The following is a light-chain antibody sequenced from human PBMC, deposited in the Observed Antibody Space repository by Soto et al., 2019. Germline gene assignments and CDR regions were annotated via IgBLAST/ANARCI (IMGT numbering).Light chain of an antibody. V-gene: IGKV3-15*01. CDR2: DAS. CDR1: QSVSSN. CDR3: QQYGLSPWT. J-gene: IGKJ1*01. Sequence: EIVMTQSPATLSVSLGERATFSCRASQSVSSNLAWYQQKPGQVPRLLIYDASTRATAIPARFSGSGSGIEFTLTISSLQSEDAAVYHCQQYGLSPWTFGQGTKVEIK.